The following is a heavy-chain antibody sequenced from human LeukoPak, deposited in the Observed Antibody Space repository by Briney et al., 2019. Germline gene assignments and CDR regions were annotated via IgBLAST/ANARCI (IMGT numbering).Heavy chain of an antibody. CDR3: ARSRAFNSGAFDP. J-gene: IGHJ5*02. D-gene: IGHD1-26*01. V-gene: IGHV4-61*01. CDR2: IYNGVNT. Sequence: SETLSLTCTVSGASVSSASYWTWIRQPPGKGVEWIAHIYNGVNTNYNPSLKSRVTISVDMSKNQFSLRLNSVTAADTAVYYCARSRAFNSGAFDPWGQGSLVTVSS. CDR1: GASVSSASY.